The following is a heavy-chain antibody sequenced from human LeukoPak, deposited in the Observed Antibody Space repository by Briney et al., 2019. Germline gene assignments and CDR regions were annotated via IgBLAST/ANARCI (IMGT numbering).Heavy chain of an antibody. D-gene: IGHD3-10*01. CDR2: IIPILGIA. J-gene: IGHJ4*02. V-gene: IGHV1-69*04. CDR3: AEDFPGWRMGFGGHESTVY. Sequence: SVKVSCKASGGTFSSYAISWVRQAPGQGLEWMGRIIPILGIANYAQKFQGRVTITADKSTSTAYMELSSLRSEDTAVYYCAEDFPGWRMGFGGHESTVYWGQGTLVTVSS. CDR1: GGTFSSYA.